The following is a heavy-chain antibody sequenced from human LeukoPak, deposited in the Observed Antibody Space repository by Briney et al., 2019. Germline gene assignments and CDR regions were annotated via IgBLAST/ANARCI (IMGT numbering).Heavy chain of an antibody. CDR3: AREAPGAFDI. V-gene: IGHV3-48*01. Sequence: GGSLRLSCAASGFTFNIYAMNWVRQAPGKGLEWVSYISSSSSTIYYADSVKGRFTISRDNAKNSLYLQMNSLRAEDTAVYYCAREAPGAFDIWGQGTMVTVSS. CDR1: GFTFNIYA. J-gene: IGHJ3*02. CDR2: ISSSSSTI.